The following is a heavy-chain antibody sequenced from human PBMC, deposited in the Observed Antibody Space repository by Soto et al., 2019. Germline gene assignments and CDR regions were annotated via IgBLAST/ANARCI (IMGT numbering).Heavy chain of an antibody. J-gene: IGHJ4*02. Sequence: QVHLVQSGAEVKKPGASVKVSCKASGYTFTSYGITWVRQAPGQGLEWMGWISAHNGNTDYAQKLQGRVIVTRDTSTSTASMELRSLRSDDTAVYYCARGRYGHYWGQGALVTVSS. CDR1: GYTFTSYG. D-gene: IGHD1-1*01. CDR2: ISAHNGNT. CDR3: ARGRYGHY. V-gene: IGHV1-18*01.